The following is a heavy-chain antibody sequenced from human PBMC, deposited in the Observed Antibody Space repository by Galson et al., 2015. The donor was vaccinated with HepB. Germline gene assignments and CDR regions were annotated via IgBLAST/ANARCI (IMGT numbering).Heavy chain of an antibody. CDR3: AREPRLYYYDSSGYYYSGPTDN. V-gene: IGHV1-3*01. D-gene: IGHD3-22*01. CDR1: GYTFTSYA. CDR2: INAGNGNT. Sequence: SVKVSCKASGYTFTSYAMHWVRQAPGQRLEWMGWINAGNGNTKYSQKFQGRVTITRDTSASTAYMELSSLRSEDTAVYYCAREPRLYYYDSSGYYYSGPTDNWGQGTLVTVSS. J-gene: IGHJ4*02.